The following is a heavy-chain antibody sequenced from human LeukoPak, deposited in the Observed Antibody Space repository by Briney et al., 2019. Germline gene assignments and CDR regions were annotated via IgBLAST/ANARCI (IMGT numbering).Heavy chain of an antibody. Sequence: PGGSLRLSCAASGFTFSNFLMTWVRQAPGKGPEWVSAISGSGGDTYYADSVKGRFTISRDNAKNTLYLQMNSLRAEDTAVYYCARGYYDSSGSLGMDVWGQGTTVTVSS. J-gene: IGHJ6*02. CDR1: GFTFSNFL. D-gene: IGHD3-22*01. CDR3: ARGYYDSSGSLGMDV. V-gene: IGHV3-23*01. CDR2: ISGSGGDT.